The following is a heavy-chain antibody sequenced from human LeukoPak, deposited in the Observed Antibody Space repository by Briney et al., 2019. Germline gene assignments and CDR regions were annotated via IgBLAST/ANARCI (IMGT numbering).Heavy chain of an antibody. Sequence: PSETLSLTCTVSGGSVSGGSISRYYWSWIRQPPGKGLEWIGFIAYTGSTNYNPSLKSRVTISVDTSKNQFSLRLSSVTAADTAVYYCARGVGQLPPGYYYYYMDVWGKGTTVTVSS. D-gene: IGHD2-2*01. J-gene: IGHJ6*03. CDR2: IAYTGST. V-gene: IGHV4-61*01. CDR1: GGSVSGGSISRYY. CDR3: ARGVGQLPPGYYYYYMDV.